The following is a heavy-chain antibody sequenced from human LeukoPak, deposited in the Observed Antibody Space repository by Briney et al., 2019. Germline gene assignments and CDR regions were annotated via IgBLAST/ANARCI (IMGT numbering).Heavy chain of an antibody. Sequence: GGSLRLSCAASGFTVSSNYMSWVRQAPGKGLEWVSIIYSGGSTFYADSVKGRFTISRDNSKNTLYLQMGSLRIEDMAVYYCTSLDFPWSGGWGQGTMVTVSS. CDR1: GFTVSSNY. D-gene: IGHD3-3*01. V-gene: IGHV3-53*05. CDR2: IYSGGST. J-gene: IGHJ3*01. CDR3: TSLDFPWSGG.